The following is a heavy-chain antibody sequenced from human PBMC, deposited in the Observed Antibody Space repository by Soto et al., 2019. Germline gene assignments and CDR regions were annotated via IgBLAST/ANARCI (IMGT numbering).Heavy chain of an antibody. CDR3: ASLGRHG. J-gene: IGHJ6*02. V-gene: IGHV3-7*01. CDR1: VFSFIDSW. Sequence: GWSLRLSCASSVFSFIDSWMDWVRQAPGKGPEWVGNIKEDGSEKNYVDSVKGRFTISRDNAKNSLYLQMNSLRAEDTAVYYCASLGRHGWGQGTTVTVSS. D-gene: IGHD3-16*01. CDR2: IKEDGSEK.